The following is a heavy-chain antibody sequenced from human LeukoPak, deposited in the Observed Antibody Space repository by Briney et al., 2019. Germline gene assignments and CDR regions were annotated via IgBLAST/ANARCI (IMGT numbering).Heavy chain of an antibody. V-gene: IGHV1-69*05. D-gene: IGHD1-26*01. Sequence: GSSVKVSCKASGGTFSSYAISWVRQAPGQGLEWMGGIIPIFGTANYAQKFQGRVTITTDESTSTAYMELRSMRSEDTAVYYCANSRGSYLNSFDYWGQGTLVTVSS. CDR1: GGTFSSYA. J-gene: IGHJ4*02. CDR3: ANSRGSYLNSFDY. CDR2: IIPIFGTA.